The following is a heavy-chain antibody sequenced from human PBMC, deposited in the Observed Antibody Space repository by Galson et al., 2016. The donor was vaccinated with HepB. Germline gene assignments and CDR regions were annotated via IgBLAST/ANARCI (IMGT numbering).Heavy chain of an antibody. J-gene: IGHJ5*02. CDR1: GGSISSYY. Sequence: SETLSLTCIVSGGSISSYYWSWIRQPPGKGLEWIGYIYYSGSTNYNPSLKNRVSISVDTSKNQFFLDLNSVTAADTAVYYCARRTPCSRPGFDPWGQGTLVTVSS. D-gene: IGHD6-13*01. CDR2: IYYSGST. V-gene: IGHV4-59*01. CDR3: ARRTPCSRPGFDP.